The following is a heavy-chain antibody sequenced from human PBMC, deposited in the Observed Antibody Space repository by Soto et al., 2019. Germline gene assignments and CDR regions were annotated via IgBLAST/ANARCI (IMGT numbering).Heavy chain of an antibody. J-gene: IGHJ6*03. D-gene: IGHD6-19*01. Sequence: ASVKVSCKASGYTFTSYGISWVRQAPGQGLEWMGWISAYNGNTNYAQKLQGRVTMTTDTSTSTAYMELRSLRSDDTAVYYCARDRGEQWLPQYYYYYMDVWGKGTTVTVSS. CDR2: ISAYNGNT. CDR3: ARDRGEQWLPQYYYYYMDV. CDR1: GYTFTSYG. V-gene: IGHV1-18*01.